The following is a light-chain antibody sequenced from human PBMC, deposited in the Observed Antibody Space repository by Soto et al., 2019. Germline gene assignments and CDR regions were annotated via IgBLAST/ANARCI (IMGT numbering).Light chain of an antibody. Sequence: QSVLTKPPSASGTPGQRVTISCSGSSSNIGSKTVNWYQQLPGTAPKLLIYTNDQRPSGVPDRFSGSKSGTSASLAISGLQSEDEADYYCAAWDDSLNGYVFGTGTKVTVL. CDR1: SSNIGSKT. J-gene: IGLJ1*01. CDR2: TND. CDR3: AAWDDSLNGYV. V-gene: IGLV1-44*01.